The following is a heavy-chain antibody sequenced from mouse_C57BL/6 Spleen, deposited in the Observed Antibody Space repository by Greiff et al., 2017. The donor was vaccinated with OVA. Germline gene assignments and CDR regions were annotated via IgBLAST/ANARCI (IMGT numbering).Heavy chain of an antibody. Sequence: VQLQQPGAELVKPGASVKMSCKASGYTFTSYWITWVKQRPGQGLEWIGDIYPGSGSTNYNEKFKSKATLTVDTSSSTAYMQLSSLTSEDSAVYYCARRDDYYGSSQYYYAMDYWGQGASVTVSS. J-gene: IGHJ4*01. CDR3: ARRDDYYGSSQYYYAMDY. V-gene: IGHV1-55*01. CDR2: IYPGSGST. D-gene: IGHD1-1*01. CDR1: GYTFTSYW.